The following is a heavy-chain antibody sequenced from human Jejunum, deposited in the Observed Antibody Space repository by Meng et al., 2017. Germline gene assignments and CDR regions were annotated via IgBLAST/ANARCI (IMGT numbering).Heavy chain of an antibody. Sequence: QLPLQESGPGLVKPSGTLSLTCTVSGDSITTNTYWSWVRQSPEKGLEWIGQIDHRGSPYYNPSLKSRVTMSVDKSKSQVSLQLTSVTAADTAVYYCAKHGGYYQHYWDQGTLVTVSS. CDR3: AKHGGYYQHY. V-gene: IGHV4-4*02. CDR2: IDHRGSP. J-gene: IGHJ4*02. CDR1: GDSITTNTY. D-gene: IGHD3-22*01.